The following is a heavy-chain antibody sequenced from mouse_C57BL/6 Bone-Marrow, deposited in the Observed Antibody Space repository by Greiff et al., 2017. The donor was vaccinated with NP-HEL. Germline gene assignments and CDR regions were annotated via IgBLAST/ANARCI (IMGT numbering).Heavy chain of an antibody. CDR1: GYTFTSYW. D-gene: IGHD1-2*01. Sequence: QVQLQQSGAELVRPGSSVKLSCKASGYTFTSYWMDWVKQRPGQGLEWIGNIYPSDSDTHYNQKFKDKATVTVDKSSSTAYMQLSSLTSEDSAVYYCASLGALRRDYWGQGTTLTVSS. V-gene: IGHV1-61*01. CDR2: IYPSDSDT. J-gene: IGHJ2*01. CDR3: ASLGALRRDY.